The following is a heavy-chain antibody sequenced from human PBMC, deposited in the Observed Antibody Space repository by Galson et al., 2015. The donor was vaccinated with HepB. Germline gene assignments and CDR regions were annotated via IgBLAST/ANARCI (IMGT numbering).Heavy chain of an antibody. D-gene: IGHD3-10*01. J-gene: IGHJ4*02. V-gene: IGHV3-11*05. CDR3: ARVHYGSGSYYIDY. CDR1: GFTFSDYY. Sequence: SLRLSCAASGFTFSDYYMSWIRQAPGKGLEWVSYISSSSSYKNYADSVKGRFTSSRDNAKNSLYLQMNSLRAEDTAVYYCARVHYGSGSYYIDYWGQGTLVTVSS. CDR2: ISSSSSYK.